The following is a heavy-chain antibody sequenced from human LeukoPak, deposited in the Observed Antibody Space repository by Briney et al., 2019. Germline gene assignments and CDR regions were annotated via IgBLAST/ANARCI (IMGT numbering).Heavy chain of an antibody. V-gene: IGHV1-69*04. D-gene: IGHD6-13*01. CDR1: GGTFSSYA. J-gene: IGHJ6*02. Sequence: GASVKVSCKASGGTFSSYAISWVRQAPGQGLEWMGRIIPILGIANYAQKFQGRVTITADKSTSTAYMELSSLRSEDTAVYYCARDHAAAGFYGMDVWGQGTTVTVSS. CDR2: IIPILGIA. CDR3: ARDHAAAGFYGMDV.